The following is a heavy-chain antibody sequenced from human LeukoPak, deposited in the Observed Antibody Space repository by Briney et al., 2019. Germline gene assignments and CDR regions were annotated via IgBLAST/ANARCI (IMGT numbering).Heavy chain of an antibody. V-gene: IGHV3-48*02. Sequence: GESLRLSCAASGFDFSSYGMSWVRQAPGKGLEWVSYITSSGIIYYADSVKGRLTISRDNAKNSLFLQMNSLRDEDTAVYYCARRTRSSESHSFDYWGQGTLVTVSS. D-gene: IGHD3-10*01. J-gene: IGHJ4*02. CDR2: ITSSGII. CDR3: ARRTRSSESHSFDY. CDR1: GFDFSSYG.